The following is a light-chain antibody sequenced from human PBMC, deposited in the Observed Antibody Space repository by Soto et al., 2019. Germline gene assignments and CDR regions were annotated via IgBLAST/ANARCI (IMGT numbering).Light chain of an antibody. J-gene: IGKJ5*01. CDR2: DAS. CDR3: QQRSNWPPVIT. Sequence: EIVLTQSPATLSLSPGERATLSCRASQSFSSYLAWYQQKPGQAPRLLIYDASKRATGIPARFSGRGSGTDFTLTISSLEPEDFAVYCCQQRSNWPPVITFGQGTRLEMK. CDR1: QSFSSY. V-gene: IGKV3-11*01.